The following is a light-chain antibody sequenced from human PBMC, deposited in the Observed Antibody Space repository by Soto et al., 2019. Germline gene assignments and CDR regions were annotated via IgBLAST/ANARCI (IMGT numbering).Light chain of an antibody. CDR2: KDS. V-gene: IGLV3-25*03. CDR1: ALPKQY. J-gene: IGLJ2*01. Sequence: SSELTQPPSVSVSPGQTARITCSGDALPKQYAYWYQQKPGQAPVLVIYKDSERPSGIPERFSGSSSGTTVTLTISGVQAEDEADYYCQSADSSGTYGVFGGGTKLTVL. CDR3: QSADSSGTYGV.